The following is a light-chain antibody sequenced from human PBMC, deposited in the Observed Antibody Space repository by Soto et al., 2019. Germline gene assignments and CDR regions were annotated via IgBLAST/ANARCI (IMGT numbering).Light chain of an antibody. J-gene: IGKJ1*01. CDR2: KAS. CDR3: QHYNSYSEA. V-gene: IGKV1-5*03. CDR1: QSISTW. Sequence: DIQMTQSPSTLSASVGDRVTITCRTSQSISTWLAWYQQKPGKAPKLLIYKASTLESGVPSRFSGGGFETEFTLTISSLQPDDFATYYCQHYNSYSEAFGQGTKVDIK.